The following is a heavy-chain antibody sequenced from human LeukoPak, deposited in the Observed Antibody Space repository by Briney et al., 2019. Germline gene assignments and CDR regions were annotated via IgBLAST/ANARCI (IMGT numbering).Heavy chain of an antibody. D-gene: IGHD4-17*01. CDR3: AKATVTRTGGYFDY. V-gene: IGHV4-30-2*01. CDR2: IYHSGST. J-gene: IGHJ4*02. CDR1: GGSISSGGYS. Sequence: PSQTLSLTCAVSGGSISSGGYSWSWIRQPPGKGLEWIGYIYHSGSTYYNPSLKSRVTISVDRSKNQLSLKLSSVTAADTAVYYCAKATVTRTGGYFDYWGQGTLATVSS.